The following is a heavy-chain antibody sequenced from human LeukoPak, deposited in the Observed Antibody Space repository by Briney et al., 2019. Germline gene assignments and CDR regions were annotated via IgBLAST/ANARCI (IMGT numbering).Heavy chain of an antibody. V-gene: IGHV3-74*01. CDR2: IDRDGSRI. Sequence: GGSLRLSCAVSGFTFSSYWMHWVRQAPGKGLVWVSRIDRDGSRINYADSVKGRFTISRDNSKNTLYLQMNSLRAEDTAVYYCARDSSRYSSSWYEGYGMDVWGQGTTVTVSS. D-gene: IGHD6-13*01. CDR3: ARDSSRYSSSWYEGYGMDV. CDR1: GFTFSSYW. J-gene: IGHJ6*02.